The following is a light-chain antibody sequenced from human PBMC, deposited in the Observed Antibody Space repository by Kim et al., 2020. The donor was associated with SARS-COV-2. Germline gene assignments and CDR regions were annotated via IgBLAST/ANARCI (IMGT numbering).Light chain of an antibody. CDR2: DAS. CDR1: QSVSSY. Sequence: EIVLTQSPATLSLSPGERATLSCRASQSVSSYLAWYQQKPGQAPRLLIYDASNRATGIPARFSGSGSGTDFTLTISSLEPEDFAVYCCQQRSNWRYTFGQGTKLEI. CDR3: QQRSNWRYT. J-gene: IGKJ2*01. V-gene: IGKV3-11*01.